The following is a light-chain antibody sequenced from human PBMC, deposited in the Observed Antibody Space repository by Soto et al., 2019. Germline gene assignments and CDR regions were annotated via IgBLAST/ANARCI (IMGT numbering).Light chain of an antibody. J-gene: IGKJ1*01. CDR3: HQRSSWPWT. V-gene: IGKV3-11*01. CDR2: DAS. CDR1: QSVSSY. Sequence: EIVLTQSPSTVSLSPGERATLSCRASQSVSSYLAWYQQKRGQAPRLLIYDASKRATGIPARFSGSGSGTDVTRTISSLEPEDFAVDYGHQRSSWPWTFGQGTKVDIK.